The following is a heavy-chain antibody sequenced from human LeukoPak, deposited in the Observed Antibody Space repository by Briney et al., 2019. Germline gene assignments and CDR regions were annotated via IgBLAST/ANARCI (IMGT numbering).Heavy chain of an antibody. CDR2: IYYSGST. Sequence: SETLSLTCTVSGGSISSSSYYWGWIRQPPGKGLEWIVSIYYSGSTYYNPSLKSRVTISVDTSKNQFSLKLSSVTAADTAVYYCARHWRYSSGWYRGGFDYWGQGTLVTVSS. J-gene: IGHJ4*02. D-gene: IGHD6-19*01. CDR3: ARHWRYSSGWYRGGFDY. V-gene: IGHV4-39*01. CDR1: GGSISSSSYY.